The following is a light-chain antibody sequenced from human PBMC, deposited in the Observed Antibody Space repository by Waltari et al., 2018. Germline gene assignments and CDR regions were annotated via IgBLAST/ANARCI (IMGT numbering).Light chain of an antibody. CDR3: ATWDDSLNALV. CDR1: SSNIGSNP. V-gene: IGLV1-47*01. CDR2: KSD. Sequence: QSVLTQPPSASGTPGQRAAISCSGSSSNIGSNPLSWYQQLPGTAPKLLIYKSDQRSSGVPDRFSGSKSGTSASLAISGLRSEDEADYYCATWDDSLNALVFGGGTKLTVL. J-gene: IGLJ3*02.